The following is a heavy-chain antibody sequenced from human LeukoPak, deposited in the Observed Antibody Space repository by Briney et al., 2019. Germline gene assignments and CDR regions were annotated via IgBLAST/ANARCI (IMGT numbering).Heavy chain of an antibody. CDR1: GGSISSYY. V-gene: IGHV4-59*01. D-gene: IGHD3-22*01. CDR2: IYYSGST. CDR3: ARAVVTYYYYYMDV. Sequence: SETLSLTCTVSGGSISSYYWSWIRQPPGKGLEWIGYIYYSGSTNYNPSLKSRVTISVDTSKNQFSLKLSSVTAADTAVYYCARAVVTYYYYYMDVWGKGTTVTVSS. J-gene: IGHJ6*03.